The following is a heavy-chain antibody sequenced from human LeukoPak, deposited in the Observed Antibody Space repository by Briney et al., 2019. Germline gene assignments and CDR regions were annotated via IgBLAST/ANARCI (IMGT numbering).Heavy chain of an antibody. V-gene: IGHV3-21*01. J-gene: IGHJ4*01. CDR2: ISSSSNYI. Sequence: PGGSLSLSCAASGFTFSSYSMNWVRQAPGKGLEWVSSISSSSNYIYYADSVKGRFTISRDNAKNSLYLQMNSLRAEDTAVYYCARVYCSGGRCYLDYWGHGTLVTVSS. CDR3: ARVYCSGGRCYLDY. D-gene: IGHD2-15*01. CDR1: GFTFSSYS.